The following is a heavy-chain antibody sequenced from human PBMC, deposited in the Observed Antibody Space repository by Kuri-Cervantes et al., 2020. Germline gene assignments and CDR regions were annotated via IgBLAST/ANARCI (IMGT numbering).Heavy chain of an antibody. V-gene: IGHV3-30*03. CDR1: GFTLSNFA. CDR2: ISSDRGNE. J-gene: IGHJ6*02. CDR3: ARAYYGSGSYYKGYGMDV. D-gene: IGHD3-10*01. Sequence: GESPKISCAASGFTLSNFAMHWVRQAPGKGLEWVATISSDRGNEHYADSVKGRFTISRDSPKNTLFLQMNSLRAEDTAVYYCARAYYGSGSYYKGYGMDVWGQGTTVTVSS.